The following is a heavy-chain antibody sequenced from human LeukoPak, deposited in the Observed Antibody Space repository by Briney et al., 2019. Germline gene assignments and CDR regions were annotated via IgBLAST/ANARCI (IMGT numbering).Heavy chain of an antibody. Sequence: GGSLRLSCVASGFTFSNYWMSWVRQAPGKGLEWVASIKQVGGVKYYVDSVKSRFTISRDNAKNSLYLQMNSLRAEDTAVYYCARVPYDFWSGSGAFDIWGQGTMVTVSS. V-gene: IGHV3-7*01. D-gene: IGHD3-3*01. CDR1: GFTFSNYW. CDR2: IKQVGGVK. CDR3: ARVPYDFWSGSGAFDI. J-gene: IGHJ3*02.